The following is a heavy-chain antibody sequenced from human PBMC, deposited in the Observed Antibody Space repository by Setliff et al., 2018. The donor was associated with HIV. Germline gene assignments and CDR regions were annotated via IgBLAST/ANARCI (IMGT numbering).Heavy chain of an antibody. Sequence: PSETLSLTCTVSGGSISSYYWSWIRQPAGKGLEWIGHIYISGSTNYNPSFNSRVTMSVDTSKNQFSLRLTSVTAADTAMYYCARVFVDTAVLRVLEYYFDSWGRGTLVTVSS. V-gene: IGHV4-4*07. CDR3: ARVFVDTAVLRVLEYYFDS. CDR2: IYISGST. CDR1: GGSISSYY. J-gene: IGHJ4*02. D-gene: IGHD5-18*01.